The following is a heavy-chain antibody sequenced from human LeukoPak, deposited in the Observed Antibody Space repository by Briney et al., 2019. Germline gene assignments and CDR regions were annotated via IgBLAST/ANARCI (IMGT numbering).Heavy chain of an antibody. D-gene: IGHD3-10*01. CDR3: ASLWFGELLLAY. Sequence: GGSLRLSCAASGFTFSSYAMSRVRQAPGKGLEWVSAISGSGGSTYYADSVKGRFTISRDNSKNTLYLQMNSLRAEDTAVYYCASLWFGELLLAYWGQGTLVTVSS. CDR2: ISGSGGST. CDR1: GFTFSSYA. V-gene: IGHV3-23*01. J-gene: IGHJ4*02.